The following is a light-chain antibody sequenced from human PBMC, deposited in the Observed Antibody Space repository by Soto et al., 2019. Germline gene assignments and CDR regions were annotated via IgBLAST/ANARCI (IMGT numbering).Light chain of an antibody. CDR1: SSDIGGHNF. J-gene: IGLJ1*01. Sequence: QSVLTQPASVSGSPGQSITISCTGTSSDIGGHNFVSWYQQHSGKAPKLVIYEVSDRPSGVSDRFSGSKSGNTASLTISGLQPEDGADYYCSSYTSSSLYVFGTGTKVTVL. CDR3: SSYTSSSLYV. CDR2: EVS. V-gene: IGLV2-14*01.